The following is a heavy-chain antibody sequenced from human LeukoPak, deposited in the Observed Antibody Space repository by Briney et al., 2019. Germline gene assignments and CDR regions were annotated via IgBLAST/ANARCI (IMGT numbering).Heavy chain of an antibody. J-gene: IGHJ6*02. D-gene: IGHD6-13*01. CDR3: ATGGAAAGRVGRYYYYYYDMDV. CDR2: FDPEDGET. Sequence: ASVKVSCKVSGYTLTELSMHWVRQAPGKGLEWMGGFDPEDGETIYAQKFQGRVTMTEDTSTDTAYMELSSLRSEDTAVYYCATGGAAAGRVGRYYYYYYDMDVWGQGATVTVSS. V-gene: IGHV1-24*01. CDR1: GYTLTELS.